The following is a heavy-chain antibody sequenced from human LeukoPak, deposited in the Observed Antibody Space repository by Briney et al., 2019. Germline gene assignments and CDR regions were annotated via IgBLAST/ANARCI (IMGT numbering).Heavy chain of an antibody. CDR1: GGSISSYY. CDR2: IYYSGST. Sequence: SETLSLTCTVSGGSISSYYWSWLRQPPGKGLEWIGYIYYSGSTNYNPSLKSRVTISVDTSKNQFSLKLSSVTAADTAVYYCARDRQMGGFDYWGQGTLVTVSS. V-gene: IGHV4-59*01. J-gene: IGHJ4*02. CDR3: ARDRQMGGFDY. D-gene: IGHD5-24*01.